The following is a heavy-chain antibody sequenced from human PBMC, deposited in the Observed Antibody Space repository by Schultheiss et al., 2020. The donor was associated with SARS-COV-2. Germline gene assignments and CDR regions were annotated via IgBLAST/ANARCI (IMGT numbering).Heavy chain of an antibody. CDR3: AKVMYNWNDDAFDI. D-gene: IGHD1-1*01. J-gene: IGHJ3*02. CDR1: GFTFSDYY. Sequence: GESLKISCAASGFTFSDYYMSWIRQAPGKGLEWVSYISSSGSTIYYADSVKGRFTISRDNAKNSLYLQMNSLRAEDTAVYYCAKVMYNWNDDAFDIWGQGTMVTVSS. V-gene: IGHV3-11*04. CDR2: ISSSGSTI.